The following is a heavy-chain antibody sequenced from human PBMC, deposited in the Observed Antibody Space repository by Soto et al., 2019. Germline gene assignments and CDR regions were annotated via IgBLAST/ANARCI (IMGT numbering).Heavy chain of an antibody. J-gene: IGHJ4*02. CDR3: AKGPDYGDYVHYFDY. Sequence: PGGSLRLSCAASGFTFSSYAMSWVRQAPGKGLEWVSAISGSGGSTYYADSVKGRFTISRDNSKNTLYLQMNSLRAEDTAVYYCAKGPDYGDYVHYFDYGGQGTLVTVSS. CDR1: GFTFSSYA. D-gene: IGHD4-17*01. CDR2: ISGSGGST. V-gene: IGHV3-23*01.